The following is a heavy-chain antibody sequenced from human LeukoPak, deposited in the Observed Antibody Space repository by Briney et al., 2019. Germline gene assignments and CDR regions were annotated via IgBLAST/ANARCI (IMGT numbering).Heavy chain of an antibody. J-gene: IGHJ4*02. Sequence: GGSLRLTCAASAFTFDDYDMNWVRQAPGKGLEWVSGINWNGGSTGYADSVKGRFTISRDNAKNSLYLQMNSLRAEDTALYYCARGPEWLPFDYWGQGTLDTVSP. CDR1: AFTFDDYD. CDR3: ARGPEWLPFDY. V-gene: IGHV3-20*04. CDR2: INWNGGST. D-gene: IGHD5-12*01.